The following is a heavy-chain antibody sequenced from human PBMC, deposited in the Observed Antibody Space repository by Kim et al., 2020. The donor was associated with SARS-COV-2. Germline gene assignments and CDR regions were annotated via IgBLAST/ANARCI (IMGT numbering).Heavy chain of an antibody. CDR1: GGSISSYY. CDR2: IYYSGST. D-gene: IGHD3-10*01. Sequence: SETLSLTCTVSGGSISSYYWSWIRQPPGKGLEWIGYIYYSGSTNYNPSLKSRVTTSVETSKNQFSLKLSSVTAADTAVYYCARGGYYGTGSYENFDYWGQGTLVTVSS. J-gene: IGHJ4*02. CDR3: ARGGYYGTGSYENFDY. V-gene: IGHV4-59*13.